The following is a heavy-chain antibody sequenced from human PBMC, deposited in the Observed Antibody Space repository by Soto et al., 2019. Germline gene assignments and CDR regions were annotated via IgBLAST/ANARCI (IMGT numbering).Heavy chain of an antibody. J-gene: IGHJ5*02. CDR2: INHSGST. V-gene: IGHV4-34*01. Sequence: QVQLQQWGAGLLKPSETLSLTCAVYGGSFRGYYWSWIRPPPGKGLEWIGEINHSGSTNYNPSLKSRVTISVDTSKNQFSLKLSSVTAADTAVYYCARGLTYYDFWSGTDRNGFDPWGQGTLVTVSS. CDR1: GGSFRGYY. D-gene: IGHD3-3*01. CDR3: ARGLTYYDFWSGTDRNGFDP.